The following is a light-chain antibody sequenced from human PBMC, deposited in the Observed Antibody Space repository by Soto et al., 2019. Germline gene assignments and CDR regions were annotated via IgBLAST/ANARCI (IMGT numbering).Light chain of an antibody. Sequence: DIQLTQSPSFLSASVGDRVTITCRASQDIYKYLNWYQQKPGKAPKLLIYDASNLERGVPSRFSGSGSGTDFSLTVDSLQPEDTATYYCQQYDHPPYTFGQGTKLEIK. CDR1: QDIYKY. CDR2: DAS. CDR3: QQYDHPPYT. V-gene: IGKV1-33*01. J-gene: IGKJ2*01.